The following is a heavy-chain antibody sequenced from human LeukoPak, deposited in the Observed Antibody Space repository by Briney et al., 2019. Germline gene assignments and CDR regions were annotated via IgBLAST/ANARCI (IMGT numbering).Heavy chain of an antibody. V-gene: IGHV4-34*01. Sequence: PSETLTLTCAVYGGSFSGYYWSWIRQPPGKGLEWIGEINHSGSTNYNPSLKSRVTISVDTSKNQFSLKLSSVTAADTAVYYCARDSEGIAQNHYYYMDVWGKGTTVTVSS. CDR2: INHSGST. CDR1: GGSFSGYY. D-gene: IGHD6-13*01. J-gene: IGHJ6*03. CDR3: ARDSEGIAQNHYYYMDV.